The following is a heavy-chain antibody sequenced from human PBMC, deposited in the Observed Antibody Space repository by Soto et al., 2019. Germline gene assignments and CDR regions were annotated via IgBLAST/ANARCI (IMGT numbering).Heavy chain of an antibody. CDR1: GFTFSDHY. Sequence: QVQLVESGGGLAKPGGSLRLSCAASGFTFSDHYMSWIRQAPGKGLESVSYISGSSSDTNYADSVKGRFTISRDNAKKTLYMQMNNLRPEDTAVYYCATGPRRLSDWGQGTLVTVSS. V-gene: IGHV3-11*05. CDR2: ISGSSSDT. D-gene: IGHD2-21*02. J-gene: IGHJ4*02. CDR3: ATGPRRLSD.